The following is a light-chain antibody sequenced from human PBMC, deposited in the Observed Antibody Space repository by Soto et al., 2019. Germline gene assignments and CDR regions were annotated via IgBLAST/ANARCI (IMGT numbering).Light chain of an antibody. CDR2: LNSDGSH. V-gene: IGLV4-69*01. CDR1: SGHSSYA. Sequence: QPVLTQSPSASASLGASVNLTCTLSSGHSSYAIAWHQQQPEKGPRYLMKLNSDGSHSKGDGIPDRFSGSSSGAERYLTISSLQSEYEADYYCQTWGTGIHVVFGGGTKVTVL. CDR3: QTWGTGIHVV. J-gene: IGLJ2*01.